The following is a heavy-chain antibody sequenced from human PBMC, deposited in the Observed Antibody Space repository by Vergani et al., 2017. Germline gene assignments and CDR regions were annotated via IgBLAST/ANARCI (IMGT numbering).Heavy chain of an antibody. Sequence: QVQLQESGPGLVKPPGTLSLTCAVSGGSISGTNWWSWVRQSPGKGLEWIGYIYYSGSTYYNPSLKSRVTISVDTSKNQFSLKLSSVTAADTAVYYCARVRRDDSSGYYYYYGMDVWGQGP. D-gene: IGHD3-22*01. V-gene: IGHV4-4*03. CDR3: ARVRRDDSSGYYYYYGMDV. J-gene: IGHJ6*02. CDR1: GGSISGTNW. CDR2: IYYSGST.